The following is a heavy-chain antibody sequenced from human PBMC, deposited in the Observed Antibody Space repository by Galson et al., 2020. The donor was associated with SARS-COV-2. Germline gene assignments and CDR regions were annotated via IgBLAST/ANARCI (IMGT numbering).Heavy chain of an antibody. V-gene: IGHV4-34*01. CDR1: GGSFSGYS. Sequence: SETLSLTCAVYGGSFSGYSCTWIRQPPGKGLEWIGEINIGGNTNYSPSLRSRVTLSVDTSKNQFSLKLRSVTAADTALYYCARGHRGVVPSPVLGLCPYYLYHYMDVWAKGTTVTVSS. D-gene: IGHD3-10*01. J-gene: IGHJ6*03. CDR3: ARGHRGVVPSPVLGLCPYYLYHYMDV. CDR2: INIGGNT.